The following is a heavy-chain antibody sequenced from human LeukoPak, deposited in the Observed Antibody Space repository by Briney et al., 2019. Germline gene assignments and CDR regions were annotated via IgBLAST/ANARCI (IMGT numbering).Heavy chain of an antibody. D-gene: IGHD1-1*01. V-gene: IGHV4-31*03. Sequence: PSQTLSLTCTVSGGSISSGGYYWSWIRQHPGKGLEWIGYIYYSGSTYYNRSLKSRVTISVDTSKNQFSLKLSSVTAADTAVYYCARDGTTDNYYYGMDVWGQGTTVTVSS. CDR1: GGSISSGGYY. CDR2: IYYSGST. CDR3: ARDGTTDNYYYGMDV. J-gene: IGHJ6*02.